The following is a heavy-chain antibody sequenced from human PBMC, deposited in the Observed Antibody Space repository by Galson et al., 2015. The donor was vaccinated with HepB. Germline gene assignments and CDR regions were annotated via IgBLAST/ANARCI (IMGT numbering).Heavy chain of an antibody. J-gene: IGHJ4*02. Sequence: SLRLSCAASGFTFSSYAMHWVRQAPGKGLEWVAVISYDGSNKYYADSVKGRFTISRDNSKNTLYLQMNSLRAEDTAVYYCARDGDGKRWLQFGPIDYWGQGTLVTVSS. V-gene: IGHV3-30-3*01. CDR3: ARDGDGKRWLQFGPIDY. D-gene: IGHD5-24*01. CDR1: GFTFSSYA. CDR2: ISYDGSNK.